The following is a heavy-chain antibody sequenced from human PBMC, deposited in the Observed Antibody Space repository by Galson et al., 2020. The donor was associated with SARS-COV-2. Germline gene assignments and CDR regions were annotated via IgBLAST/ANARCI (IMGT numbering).Heavy chain of an antibody. CDR1: GGSISSRNFY. V-gene: IGHV4-61*02. Sequence: SETLSLTCTVSGGSISSRNFYWIWIRQSPAKGLQWIGRVYTTGGTIYNPSLKGRVTMSVDTSRNQFSLQLKSLTAADTAIYYCATASSRTWKPPGYFDHWGQGARVTVSS. CDR2: VYTTGGT. J-gene: IGHJ4*02. CDR3: ATASSRTWKPPGYFDH. D-gene: IGHD1-1*01.